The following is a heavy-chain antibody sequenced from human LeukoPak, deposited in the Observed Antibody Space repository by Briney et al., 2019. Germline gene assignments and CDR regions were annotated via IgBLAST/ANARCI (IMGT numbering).Heavy chain of an antibody. V-gene: IGHV3-23*01. CDR2: ISGSGGSK. D-gene: IGHD3-10*01. J-gene: IGHJ4*02. CDR1: VFTFSSYA. CDR3: AKLDKAYGSGSYPLSYFDY. Sequence: GGSLTLSCAASVFTFSSYAMSWVRPAAGKELEWVSAISGSGGSKYYANYVKGRFTISRDNSKNKLYLKMISLRAEDTAVYYCAKLDKAYGSGSYPLSYFDYWGQGTLVIVSS.